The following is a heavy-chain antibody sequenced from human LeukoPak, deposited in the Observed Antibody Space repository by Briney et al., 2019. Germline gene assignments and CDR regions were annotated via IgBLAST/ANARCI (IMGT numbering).Heavy chain of an antibody. CDR1: GFTFSSYA. J-gene: IGHJ4*02. Sequence: RSLRLSCAASGFTFSSYAMHWVRQAPGKGLEWVAVISYDGSNKYYADSVKGRFTISRDNSKNTLYLQMNSLRAEDTAVYYCARVVSSGWLATPLYFDYWGQGTLVTVSS. V-gene: IGHV3-30-3*01. CDR2: ISYDGSNK. CDR3: ARVVSSGWLATPLYFDY. D-gene: IGHD6-19*01.